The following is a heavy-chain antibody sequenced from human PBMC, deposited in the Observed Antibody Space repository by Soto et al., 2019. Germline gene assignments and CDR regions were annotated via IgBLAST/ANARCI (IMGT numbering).Heavy chain of an antibody. D-gene: IGHD3-3*01. V-gene: IGHV3-15*01. CDR2: IKSKTDGGTT. Sequence: GGSLRLSCAASGFTFSNAWMSWVRQAPGKGLEWVGRIKSKTDGGTTDYAAPVKGRFTISRDDSKNTLYLQMNSLKTEDTAVYYCTPSRYDFWSGYYYYYYYMDVWGKGTTVTVSS. J-gene: IGHJ6*03. CDR3: TPSRYDFWSGYYYYYYYMDV. CDR1: GFTFSNAW.